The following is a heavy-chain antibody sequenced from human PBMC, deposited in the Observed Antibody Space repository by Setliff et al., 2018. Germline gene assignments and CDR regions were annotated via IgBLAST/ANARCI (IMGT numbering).Heavy chain of an antibody. J-gene: IGHJ4*02. CDR2: MNPISGAT. V-gene: IGHV1-2*02. D-gene: IGHD6-13*01. CDR3: ATQTAAYYFDY. Sequence: ASVKVSCKASGYTFTDYYLHWVRQAPGQGPEWMGWMNPISGATKYAQRFQGRVTLTRDTSLTTAYMELRSLTSDDTAVYYCATQTAAYYFDYWGQGALVTVSS. CDR1: GYTFTDYY.